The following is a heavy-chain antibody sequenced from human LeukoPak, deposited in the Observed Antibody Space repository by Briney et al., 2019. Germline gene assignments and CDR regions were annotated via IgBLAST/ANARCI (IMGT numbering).Heavy chain of an antibody. CDR1: GGSISSSSYY. CDR3: ANWAEVGDYGDWDYYYYMDV. D-gene: IGHD4-17*01. J-gene: IGHJ6*03. CDR2: IYYSGGT. Sequence: SETLSLTCTVSGGSISSSSYYWGWIRQPPGKGLEWIGSIYYSGGTYYNPSLKSRVTISVDTSKNQFSLKLSSVTAADTAVYYCANWAEVGDYGDWDYYYYMDVWGKGTTVTISS. V-gene: IGHV4-39*01.